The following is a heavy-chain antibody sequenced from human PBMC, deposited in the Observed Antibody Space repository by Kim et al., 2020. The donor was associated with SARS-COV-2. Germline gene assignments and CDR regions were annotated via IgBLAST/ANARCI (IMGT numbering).Heavy chain of an antibody. CDR3: ARGLRGKDRDY. CDR2: IKRDGSEK. D-gene: IGHD2-15*01. J-gene: IGHJ4*02. CDR1: GFTFSSYW. V-gene: IGHV3-7*03. Sequence: GGSLRLSCAASGFTFSSYWMSWVRQAPGKGLEWVANIKRDGSEKYSVDSVKGRFTISRDNAKNSVYLQMNSLRVEDTAVYYCARGLRGKDRDYWVQGTL.